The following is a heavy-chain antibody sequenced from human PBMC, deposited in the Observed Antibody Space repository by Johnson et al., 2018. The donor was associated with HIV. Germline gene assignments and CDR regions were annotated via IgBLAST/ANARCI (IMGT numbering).Heavy chain of an antibody. J-gene: IGHJ3*02. CDR2: IRYDGSNK. CDR3: AKDTVSGSYYDAFDI. Sequence: QEQLVESGGGVVQPGGSLRLSCAASGFTFSSYGMHWVRQAPGKGLEGVAFIRYDGSNKYYADSVKGRFTISRDNSKNTLYLKMNSLRAEDTAVYYCAKDTVSGSYYDAFDIWGQGTMVTVSS. D-gene: IGHD1-26*01. CDR1: GFTFSSYG. V-gene: IGHV3-30*02.